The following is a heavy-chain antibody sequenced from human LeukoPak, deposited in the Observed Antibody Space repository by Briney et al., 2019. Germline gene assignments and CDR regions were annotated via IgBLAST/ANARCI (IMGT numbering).Heavy chain of an antibody. J-gene: IGHJ5*02. CDR1: GDSISSYY. Sequence: SETLSLTCTVSGDSISSYYWSWIRQPAGKGLEWIGRIYTSGSTNYNPSLKSRVTMSVDTSKNQFSLKLSSVTAADTAVYYCAREAPTDIVVVPAATPNNWFDPWGQGTLVTVSS. CDR3: AREAPTDIVVVPAATPNNWFDP. D-gene: IGHD2-2*01. CDR2: IYTSGST. V-gene: IGHV4-4*07.